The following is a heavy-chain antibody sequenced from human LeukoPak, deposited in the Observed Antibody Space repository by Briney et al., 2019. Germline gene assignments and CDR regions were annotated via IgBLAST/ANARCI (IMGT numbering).Heavy chain of an antibody. CDR1: GDSFSGYY. D-gene: IGHD1-26*01. CDR3: ARSWAGMYYPFYYFDY. CDR2: INHRGTT. V-gene: IGHV4-34*01. Sequence: SETLSLTCAVYGDSFSGYYWSWIRQPPGKGLEWIAEINHRGTTHYNPSLKSRVNISADTSKNQFSLHLDSVTAADTAVHYCARSWAGMYYPFYYFDYWGQGTLVNVSS. J-gene: IGHJ4*02.